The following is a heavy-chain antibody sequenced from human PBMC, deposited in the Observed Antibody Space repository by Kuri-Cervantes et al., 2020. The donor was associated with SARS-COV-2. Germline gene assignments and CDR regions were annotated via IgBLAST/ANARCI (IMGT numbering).Heavy chain of an antibody. CDR2: ISWNSGSI. J-gene: IGHJ4*02. D-gene: IGHD4-23*01. CDR3: AKAFYGGNRGGVDY. CDR1: GFTFDDYA. V-gene: IGHV3-9*01. Sequence: GGFLRLSCAASGFTFDDYAMHWVRQAPGKGLEWVSGISWNSGSIGYADSVKGRFTISRDNAKNSLYLQMNSLRAEDTALYYCAKAFYGGNRGGVDYWGQGTLVTVSS.